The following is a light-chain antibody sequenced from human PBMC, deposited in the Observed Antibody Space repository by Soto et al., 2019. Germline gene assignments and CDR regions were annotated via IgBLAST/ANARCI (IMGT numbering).Light chain of an antibody. CDR1: QSVSSSY. CDR3: QQHGTTPWT. Sequence: EIVLTQSPGTLSLTPGERATLSCRASQSVSSSYLAWYQQKPGQAPRLLIYGASSRATGIPDRFSGSGSGTAFTVTSSRLGRKEFALYYCQQHGTTPWTFGHRNKEKIK. CDR2: GAS. J-gene: IGKJ1*01. V-gene: IGKV3-20*01.